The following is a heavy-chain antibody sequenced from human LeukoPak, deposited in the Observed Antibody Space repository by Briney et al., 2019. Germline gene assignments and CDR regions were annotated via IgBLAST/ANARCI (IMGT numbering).Heavy chain of an antibody. V-gene: IGHV4-59*08. Sequence: SETLSLTCTLSARSISSSYWSWIRQPPGKGLEWIGYISHSGSTNYNPSLKSRVTISVDTSKDQFSLKLSSVTAADTAVYYCARLIYTFGAGRYFDYWGQGTLVTVSS. CDR3: ARLIYTFGAGRYFDY. CDR1: ARSISSSY. D-gene: IGHD3/OR15-3a*01. J-gene: IGHJ4*02. CDR2: ISHSGST.